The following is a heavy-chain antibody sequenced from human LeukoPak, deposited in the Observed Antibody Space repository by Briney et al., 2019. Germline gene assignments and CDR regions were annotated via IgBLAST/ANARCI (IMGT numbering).Heavy chain of an antibody. J-gene: IGHJ3*02. Sequence: GGSLRLSCAASGFTFSSHWMHWVRQVPGRGLVWVSRINSDGSSATYTDSVKGRFTISRDNARNTLYLQMNSLRAEDTAVYYCARGRIVGATSVDGFDIWGQGTMVTVSS. CDR2: INSDGSSA. D-gene: IGHD1-26*01. CDR1: GFTFSSHW. V-gene: IGHV3-74*01. CDR3: ARGRIVGATSVDGFDI.